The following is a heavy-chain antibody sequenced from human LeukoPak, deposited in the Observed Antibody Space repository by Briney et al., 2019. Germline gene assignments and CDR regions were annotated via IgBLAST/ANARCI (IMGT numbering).Heavy chain of an antibody. Sequence: GSLRLSCAASGFTFISYWMSWVRQAPGKGLEWVANIKQDGSEKYYVDSVKGRFTISRDNAKNSLYLQMNSLRAEDTAVYYCARVEASGYDYGAFDYWGQGTLVTVSS. CDR2: IKQDGSEK. J-gene: IGHJ4*02. CDR3: ARVEASGYDYGAFDY. D-gene: IGHD5-12*01. V-gene: IGHV3-7*01. CDR1: GFTFISYW.